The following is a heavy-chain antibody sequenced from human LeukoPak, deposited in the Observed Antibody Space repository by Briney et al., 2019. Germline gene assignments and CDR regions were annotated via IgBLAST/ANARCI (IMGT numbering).Heavy chain of an antibody. CDR3: AKTTTGYSSGWDYFDY. Sequence: GGSLRLSCAASGFTFNIDAMSWVRQAPGKGLEWVSAISGSGGSTYYADSVKGRFTISRDNSKNTLYLQMNSLRAEDTAVYYCAKTTTGYSSGWDYFDYWGQGTLVTVSS. V-gene: IGHV3-23*01. CDR1: GFTFNIDA. D-gene: IGHD6-19*01. CDR2: ISGSGGST. J-gene: IGHJ4*02.